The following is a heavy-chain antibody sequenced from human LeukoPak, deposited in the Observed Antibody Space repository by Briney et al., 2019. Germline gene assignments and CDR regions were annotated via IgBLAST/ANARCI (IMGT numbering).Heavy chain of an antibody. J-gene: IGHJ4*02. CDR1: RGSIINYY. CDR2: ISDSGTT. V-gene: IGHV4-4*07. CDR3: AGRTGHNLLDH. D-gene: IGHD1-14*01. Sequence: SETLSLICAVSRGSIINYYWTWVRQSAGKGLEWIGRISDSGTTDYNPSLRSRVVMSVDTSKNQFSLTLMSVTAADTAVYYCAGRTGHNLLDHWGQGIQVTVSS.